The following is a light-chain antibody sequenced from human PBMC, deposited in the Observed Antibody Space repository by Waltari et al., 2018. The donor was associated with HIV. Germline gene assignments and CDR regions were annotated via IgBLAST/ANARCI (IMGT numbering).Light chain of an antibody. CDR2: GAS. J-gene: IGKJ1*01. CDR1: QCVSSRY. Sequence: IVLTQSPGTLSLSPGERATLSCRASQCVSSRYLAWYRQKPGQATRLLIYGASNRATGIPDRISGSGSGTDFTITINRLEPEDFAVYYCQQYGSSPRTFGQGTKVEIK. CDR3: QQYGSSPRT. V-gene: IGKV3-20*01.